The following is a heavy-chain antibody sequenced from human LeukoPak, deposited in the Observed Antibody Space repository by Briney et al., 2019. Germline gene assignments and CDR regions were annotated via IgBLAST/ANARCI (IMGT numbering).Heavy chain of an antibody. D-gene: IGHD6-19*01. Sequence: PGGSLRLSCAASGFTFSTYGTHWVRQAPGKGLEWVAIIAYDGSNKYYEASVKGRFTISRDNSKNTLYLQMNSLRVEDTAVYYCAKTASSGWYGALGYFDYWGQGTLVTVSS. J-gene: IGHJ4*02. V-gene: IGHV3-30*18. CDR2: IAYDGSNK. CDR1: GFTFSTYG. CDR3: AKTASSGWYGALGYFDY.